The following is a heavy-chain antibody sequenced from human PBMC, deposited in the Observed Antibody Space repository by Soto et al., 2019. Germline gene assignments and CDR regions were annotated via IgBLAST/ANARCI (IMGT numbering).Heavy chain of an antibody. CDR2: IYPSGTI. V-gene: IGHV4-30-2*01. D-gene: IGHD3-16*01. J-gene: IGHJ4*02. Sequence: SETLSLTXAVSGVSITTNGYSWSWIRQPPGKGLEWIGYIYPSGTIFYNPSLNSRVTISADTSNNQFSLKLTSVTAADTAVYFCATYTAFAKYYFDYWGRGTLVTVSS. CDR3: ATYTAFAKYYFDY. CDR1: GVSITTNGYS.